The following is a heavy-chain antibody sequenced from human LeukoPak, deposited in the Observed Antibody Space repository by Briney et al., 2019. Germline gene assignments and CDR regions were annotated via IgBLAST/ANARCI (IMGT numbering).Heavy chain of an antibody. Sequence: GASVKVSCKASGYTFTVYYMHWVRQAPGQGPEWMGWINPNSGGTNYAQKFQGRVTMTRDTSISTAYMELSRLRSDDTAVYYCARGDDILTGYYKIDYWGQGTLVTVSS. CDR3: ARGDDILTGYYKIDY. V-gene: IGHV1-2*02. J-gene: IGHJ4*02. CDR1: GYTFTVYY. D-gene: IGHD3-9*01. CDR2: INPNSGGT.